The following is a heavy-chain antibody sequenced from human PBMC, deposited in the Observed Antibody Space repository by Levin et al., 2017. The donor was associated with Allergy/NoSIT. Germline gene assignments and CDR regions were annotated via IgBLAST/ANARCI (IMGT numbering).Heavy chain of an antibody. D-gene: IGHD6-6*01. CDR3: ASDGSYDTLDI. V-gene: IGHV3-21*01. J-gene: IGHJ3*02. Sequence: NSGGSLRLSCAASGFTFSGYTLNWVRQAPGKGLEWVSSISSSSTYIYYADSLKGRFTISRDDAKNSLSLQMNSLRVEDTAVYYCASDGSYDTLDIWGQGTMVTVSS. CDR2: ISSSSTYI. CDR1: GFTFSGYT.